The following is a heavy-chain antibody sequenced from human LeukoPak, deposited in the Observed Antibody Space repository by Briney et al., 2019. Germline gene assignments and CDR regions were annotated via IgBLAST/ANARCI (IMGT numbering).Heavy chain of an antibody. CDR3: ARNINWNDRYYYYGMDV. CDR2: TYYRSKWYN. CDR1: GDSVSSNSAA. Sequence: SQTLSLTCAISGDSVSSNSAAWNWIRQSPSRGLEWLGRTYYRSKWYNDYAVSVKSRITINPDTSKNQFSLQLNSVTPEDTAVYYCARNINWNDRYYYYGMDVWGQGTTVTVSS. V-gene: IGHV6-1*01. J-gene: IGHJ6*02. D-gene: IGHD1-1*01.